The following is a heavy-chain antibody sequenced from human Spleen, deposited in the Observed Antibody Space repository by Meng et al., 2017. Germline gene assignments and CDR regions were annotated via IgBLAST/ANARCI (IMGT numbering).Heavy chain of an antibody. CDR1: GGSINSRNW. Sequence: QLQLQESGPGLLKPSGTLSLTCAASGGSINSRNWWSWVRQPPGKGLEWIGESYHSGSTNYNPSLKSRVTISVDKSKNQFSLNLSSVTAADTAVYYCARAEGNWNFVYWGQGTLVTVSS. V-gene: IGHV4-4*02. J-gene: IGHJ4*02. CDR3: ARAEGNWNFVY. D-gene: IGHD1-20*01. CDR2: SYHSGST.